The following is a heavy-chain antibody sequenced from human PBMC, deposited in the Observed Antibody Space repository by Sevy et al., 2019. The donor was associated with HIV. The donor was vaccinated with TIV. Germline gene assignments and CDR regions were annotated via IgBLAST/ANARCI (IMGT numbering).Heavy chain of an antibody. V-gene: IGHV3-23*01. CDR2: ISASGDAK. CDR1: EFTFSNYA. CDR3: AKGSGYDVHFNGMDV. D-gene: IGHD5-12*01. J-gene: IGHJ6*02. Sequence: GGSLRLSCTASEFTFSNYAMTWVRQAPGRGLEWVSGISASGDAKYYGDSVKGRFTISRDNSKNTLYLRMNSLRAEDTALYYCAKGSGYDVHFNGMDVWGQGTTVTVSS.